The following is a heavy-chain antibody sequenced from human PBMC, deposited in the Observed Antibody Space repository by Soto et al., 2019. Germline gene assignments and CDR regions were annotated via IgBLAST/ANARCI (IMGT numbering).Heavy chain of an antibody. V-gene: IGHV1-69*13. Sequence: GASVKVSCKASGGTFSSYAISWVRQAPGQGLEWMGGIFPIFGTATYAQKFQGRVTITADESTSTAYMELSSLRSEDTAVYYCARIAVAGHPPYYFDYWGQGTLVTVSS. CDR3: ARIAVAGHPPYYFDY. J-gene: IGHJ4*02. CDR1: GGTFSSYA. D-gene: IGHD6-19*01. CDR2: IFPIFGTA.